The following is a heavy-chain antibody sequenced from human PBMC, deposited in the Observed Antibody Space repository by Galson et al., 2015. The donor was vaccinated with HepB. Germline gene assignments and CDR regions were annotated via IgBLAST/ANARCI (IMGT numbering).Heavy chain of an antibody. CDR3: ARDHGLMYSYASGSYYKVAYYFDY. V-gene: IGHV3-30-3*01. CDR1: GFTYSSYT. J-gene: IGHJ4*02. CDR2: ISYDGNDK. D-gene: IGHD3-10*01. Sequence: SLRLSCAASGFTYSSYTMHWVRQAPGKGLEWVAIISYDGNDKYYVDSVKGRFTISRDNSKNTLSLQMNSLRAEDTAMYYCARDHGLMYSYASGSYYKVAYYFDYWGQGTLVTVSS.